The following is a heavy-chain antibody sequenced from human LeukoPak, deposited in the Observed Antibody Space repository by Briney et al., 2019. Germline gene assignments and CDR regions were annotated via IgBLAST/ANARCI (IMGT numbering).Heavy chain of an antibody. CDR3: ARARRPGAARPVVYYYYMDV. CDR2: IYYSGST. CDR1: GGSISSYY. Sequence: PSETLSLTCTVSGGSISSYYWSWIRQPPGKGLEWIGYIYYSGSTNYNPSLKSRVTISVDTSKNQFSLKLSSVTAADTAVYYCARARRPGAARPVVYYYYMDVWGKGTTVTVSS. V-gene: IGHV4-59*12. D-gene: IGHD6-6*01. J-gene: IGHJ6*03.